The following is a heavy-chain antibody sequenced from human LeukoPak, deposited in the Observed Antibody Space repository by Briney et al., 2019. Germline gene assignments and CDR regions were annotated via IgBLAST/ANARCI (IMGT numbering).Heavy chain of an antibody. Sequence: PSETLSLTCAVYGGSFSGYYWSWIRQPPGKGLEWIGEINHSGSTNYNPSLKSRVTISVDTSKNQFSLKLSSVTAADTAVYYCARANILTGSKFDYWGQGTLVTVSS. CDR1: GGSFSGYY. CDR2: INHSGST. J-gene: IGHJ4*02. CDR3: ARANILTGSKFDY. V-gene: IGHV4-34*01. D-gene: IGHD3-9*01.